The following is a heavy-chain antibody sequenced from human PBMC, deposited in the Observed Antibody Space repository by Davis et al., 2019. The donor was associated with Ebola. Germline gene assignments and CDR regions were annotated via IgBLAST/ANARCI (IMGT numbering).Heavy chain of an antibody. Sequence: GGSLRLSCAASGFTFDDYAMYWVRQAPGKGLEWVSLISWDGGSTYYADSVKGRFTISRDNSKNSLYLQMNSLRAEDSALYYCAKVSSDRWTQRYGHSGYNYYGMDVWGQGTTVTVS. D-gene: IGHD5-18*01. V-gene: IGHV3-43D*03. CDR2: ISWDGGST. CDR3: AKVSSDRWTQRYGHSGYNYYGMDV. CDR1: GFTFDDYA. J-gene: IGHJ6*02.